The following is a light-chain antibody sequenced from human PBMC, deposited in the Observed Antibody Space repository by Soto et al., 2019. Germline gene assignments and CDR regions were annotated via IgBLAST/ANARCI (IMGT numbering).Light chain of an antibody. CDR1: QSISSY. V-gene: IGKV1-39*01. CDR2: AAS. CDR3: QQSFGTPFT. Sequence: DIQMTQSPSSLSASVGDRVTITCRASQSISSYLNWYQQKPGKAPNLLIYAASTLQSGIPSTFSGGGSATDFTLTISSLGPEDFATYYCQQSFGTPFTFGGGTKVDIK. J-gene: IGKJ4*01.